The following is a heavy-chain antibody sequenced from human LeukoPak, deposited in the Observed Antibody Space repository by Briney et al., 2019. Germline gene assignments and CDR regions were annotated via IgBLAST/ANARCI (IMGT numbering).Heavy chain of an antibody. J-gene: IGHJ4*02. CDR3: ARQKNLVGARDY. CDR1: GYSFTSYW. CDR2: IYPGDSDT. Sequence: GESLKISCVGSGYSFTSYWIGWVRQMPGKGLEWMGVIYPGDSDTRYSPSFQGQVIISADKSISTAYLQWNSPKASDSALYYCARQKNLVGARDYWGQGTLVTVSS. D-gene: IGHD1-26*01. V-gene: IGHV5-51*01.